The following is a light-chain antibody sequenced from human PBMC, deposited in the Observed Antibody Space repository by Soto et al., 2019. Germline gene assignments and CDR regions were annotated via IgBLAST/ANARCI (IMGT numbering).Light chain of an antibody. V-gene: IGKV1D-16*01. CDR1: QGISSW. J-gene: IGKJ4*01. CDR2: AAS. Sequence: DIQMTQSPSSLSASVGDRVTITCRASQGISSWLAWYPQKPEKAPKSLIYAASNLQSGVPSRFSGSGSGTDFTLTISSLQPEDFATYYCQQYTSYPLTFCGGTKVEIK. CDR3: QQYTSYPLT.